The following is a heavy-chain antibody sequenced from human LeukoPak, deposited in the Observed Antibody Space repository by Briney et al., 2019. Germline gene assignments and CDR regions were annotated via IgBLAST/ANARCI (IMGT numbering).Heavy chain of an antibody. Sequence: GGSLRLSCAASGFTFSNYAMSWVRQAPGKGLQWVSAISGSGGRTYYADSVKGRFTISRDNSKNTLYLQMNSLRVEDTAVYYCALNGREIPSGAFDIWGQGTVVTVSS. CDR1: GFTFSNYA. D-gene: IGHD3-16*02. CDR3: ALNGREIPSGAFDI. J-gene: IGHJ3*02. CDR2: ISGSGGRT. V-gene: IGHV3-23*01.